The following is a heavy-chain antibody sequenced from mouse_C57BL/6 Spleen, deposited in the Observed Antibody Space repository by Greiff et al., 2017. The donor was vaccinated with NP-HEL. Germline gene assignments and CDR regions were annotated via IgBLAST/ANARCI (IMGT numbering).Heavy chain of an antibody. V-gene: IGHV1-42*01. CDR2: INPSTGGT. CDR1: GYSFTGYY. D-gene: IGHD5-5*01. J-gene: IGHJ2*01. CDR3: ARSVLPYYFDY. Sequence: VHVKQSGPELVKPGASVKISCKASGYSFTGYYMNWVKQSPEKSLEWIGEINPSTGGTTYNPKFKAKTTLTVDKSSSTAYMQLKSLTSEDSAVYYCARSVLPYYFDYWGQGTTLTVSS.